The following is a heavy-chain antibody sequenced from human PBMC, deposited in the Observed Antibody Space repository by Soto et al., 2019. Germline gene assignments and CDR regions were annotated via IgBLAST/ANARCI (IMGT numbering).Heavy chain of an antibody. Sequence: GASVKVSCKASGYTFTSYGISWVRQAPGQGLEWMGWISAYNGNTNYAQKLQGRVTMTTDTSTSTAYMELRSLRSDDTAVYYCARAGGLRYNWNYFVDYWGQGTLVTVSS. CDR2: ISAYNGNT. CDR1: GYTFTSYG. J-gene: IGHJ4*02. CDR3: ARAGGLRYNWNYFVDY. V-gene: IGHV1-18*01. D-gene: IGHD1-7*01.